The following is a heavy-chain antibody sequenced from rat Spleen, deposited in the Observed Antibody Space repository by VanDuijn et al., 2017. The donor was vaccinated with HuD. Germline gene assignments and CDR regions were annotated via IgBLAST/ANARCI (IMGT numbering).Heavy chain of an antibody. CDR1: GXXXSNXX. V-gene: IGHV5-25*01. Sequence: EVQLVESGGGLVQPGXXLKLSCXXXGXXXSNXXWAWGHQAPKNGLEWGASIVTSGGTTYYRDSVKGRFTVSRDNAKSTLYLQMDSLRSEDTATYYCVRSVFDYWGQGVMVTVSS. CDR3: VRSVFDY. CDR2: IVTSGGTT. J-gene: IGHJ2*01.